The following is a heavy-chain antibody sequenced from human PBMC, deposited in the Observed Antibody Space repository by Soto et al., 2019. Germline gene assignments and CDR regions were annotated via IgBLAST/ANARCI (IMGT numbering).Heavy chain of an antibody. Sequence: SETLSLTCTVSGGSISNYYWNWIRQSPGKGLESIGYVFYGGGTHYNPSFSSRVTISADTSKNQFSLNLRSVTAADTAVYYCARGSGSYDATHYWGQAILVTVSS. CDR3: ARGSGSYDATHY. CDR2: VFYGGGT. V-gene: IGHV4-59*01. CDR1: GGSISNYY. J-gene: IGHJ4*02. D-gene: IGHD1-26*01.